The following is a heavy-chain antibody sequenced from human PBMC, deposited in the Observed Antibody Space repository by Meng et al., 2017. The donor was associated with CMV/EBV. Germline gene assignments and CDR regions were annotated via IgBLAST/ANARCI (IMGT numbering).Heavy chain of an antibody. CDR1: GYRFSDHY. D-gene: IGHD1-1*01. CDR3: VRDHNWGPDY. V-gene: IGHV1-2*02. J-gene: IGHJ4*02. Sequence: QVTLVQPGAWVKSPGASVKVSCQTSGYRFSDHYMHWVRQAPGQGLEWMGWIYPNSGGTHYAQKFQDRVTMTRDTSISTVYMELSRLTSDDTAVYYCVRDHNWGPDYWGQGTLVTVSS. CDR2: IYPNSGGT.